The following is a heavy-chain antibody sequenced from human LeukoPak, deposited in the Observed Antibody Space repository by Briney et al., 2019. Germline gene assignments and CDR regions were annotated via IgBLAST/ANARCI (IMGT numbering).Heavy chain of an antibody. CDR2: ISAYNGNT. D-gene: IGHD6-13*01. Sequence: ASVKVSCKASGYTFTSYGISWVRQAPGQGLEWMGWISAYNGNTNYAQKLQGRVTMTTDTSTSTAYMELRSLRSDDTAVYYCARGLVGSSWHGNDYYYYGMDVWGQGTTVTVSS. CDR3: ARGLVGSSWHGNDYYYYGMDV. V-gene: IGHV1-18*01. J-gene: IGHJ6*02. CDR1: GYTFTSYG.